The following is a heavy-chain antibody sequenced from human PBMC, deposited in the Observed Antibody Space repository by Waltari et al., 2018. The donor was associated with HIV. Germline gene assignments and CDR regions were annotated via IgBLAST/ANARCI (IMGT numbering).Heavy chain of an antibody. Sequence: EVQLLESGGGFVQPGGSLRPSCAANKFTLETSAMTWVRRAPGKGLEWVAIISANAGRAYYADSLEGRFTVSRENSNNTIYLQMNNLTAEDTAVYYCAKHSSGWYRGHYPIDVWGQGTTVTVSS. CDR3: AKHSSGWYRGHYPIDV. CDR1: KFTLETSA. J-gene: IGHJ6*02. D-gene: IGHD6-19*01. V-gene: IGHV3-23*01. CDR2: ISANAGRA.